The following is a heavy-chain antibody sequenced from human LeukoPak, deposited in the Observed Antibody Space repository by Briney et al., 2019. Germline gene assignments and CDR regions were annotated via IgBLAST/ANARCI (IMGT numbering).Heavy chain of an antibody. J-gene: IGHJ4*02. CDR1: GGSISSSSYY. V-gene: IGHV4-39*01. CDR3: ARRRGGYPRVDFDY. CDR2: IYYSGST. D-gene: IGHD5-24*01. Sequence: SETLSLTCTVSGGSISSSSYYWGWIRQPPGKGLEWIGSIYYSGSTYYNPSLKSRVTISVDTSKNQFSLKLSSVTAADTAVYYCARRRGGYPRVDFDYWGQGTLVTVSS.